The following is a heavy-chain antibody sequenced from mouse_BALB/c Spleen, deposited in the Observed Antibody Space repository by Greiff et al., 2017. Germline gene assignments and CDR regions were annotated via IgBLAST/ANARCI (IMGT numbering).Heavy chain of an antibody. CDR1: GFTFSSYG. Sequence: EVKLMESGGGLVQPGGSLKLSCAASGFTFSSYGMSWVRQTPDKRLELVATINSNGGSTYYPDSVKGRFTISRDNAKNTLYLQMSSLKSEDTAMYYCASDDDYDVYAMDYWGQGTSVTVSS. D-gene: IGHD2-4*01. J-gene: IGHJ4*01. CDR3: ASDDDYDVYAMDY. V-gene: IGHV5-6-3*01. CDR2: INSNGGST.